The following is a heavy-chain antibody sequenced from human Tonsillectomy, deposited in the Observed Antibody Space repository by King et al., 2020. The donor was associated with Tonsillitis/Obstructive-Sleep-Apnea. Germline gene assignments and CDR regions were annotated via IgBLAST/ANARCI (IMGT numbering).Heavy chain of an antibody. Sequence: EVQLVESGGGLVQPGRSLRLSCAASGFTFDDYAMHWVRQAPGKGLEWVSGISWNSGSIGYADSVKGRFTISRDKAKNSLYLQMNSLRAEDTALYYCAKGISYAILTGYNDYWGQGTLVTVSS. CDR2: ISWNSGSI. J-gene: IGHJ4*02. V-gene: IGHV3-9*01. CDR1: GFTFDDYA. CDR3: AKGISYAILTGYNDY. D-gene: IGHD3-9*01.